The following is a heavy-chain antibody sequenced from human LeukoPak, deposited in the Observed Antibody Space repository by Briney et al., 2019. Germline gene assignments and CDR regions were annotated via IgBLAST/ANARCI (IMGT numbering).Heavy chain of an antibody. CDR3: ARGDDILTGYYTGLDY. CDR2: ISAYNGNT. Sequence: GASVKVSCKASGYTFTSYGISWVRQAPGQGLEWMGWISAYNGNTNYAQKLQGRVTMTTDTSTRTSYMELRSLRSDDTAVYYCARGDDILTGYYTGLDYWGQGTLVTVSS. V-gene: IGHV1-18*01. J-gene: IGHJ4*02. CDR1: GYTFTSYG. D-gene: IGHD3-9*01.